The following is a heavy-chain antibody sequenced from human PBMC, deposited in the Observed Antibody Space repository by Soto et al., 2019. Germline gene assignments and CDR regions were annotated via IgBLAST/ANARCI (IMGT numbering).Heavy chain of an antibody. V-gene: IGHV3-21*01. CDR2: ISSSSSYI. J-gene: IGHJ5*02. D-gene: IGHD3-3*01. CDR3: ARVSGRRVAHNWFDP. Sequence: GGSLRLSCAASGFTFSSYSMNWVRQAPGKGLEWVSSISSSSSYIYYADSVKGRFTISRDNAKNSLYLQMNSLRAEDTAVYYCARVSGRRVAHNWFDPWGQGTLVTVSS. CDR1: GFTFSSYS.